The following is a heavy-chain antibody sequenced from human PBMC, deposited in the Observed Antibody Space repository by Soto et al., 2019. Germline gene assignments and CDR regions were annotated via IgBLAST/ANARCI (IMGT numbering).Heavy chain of an antibody. D-gene: IGHD3-3*01. J-gene: IGHJ4*02. CDR3: AKDRSEWLVMGGLPDS. CDR2: ISFDGNTQ. V-gene: IGHV3-30*18. CDR1: GFAFASNG. Sequence: HPGGSLRLSCAASGFAFASNGMHWVRQPPGKGLEWVAVISFDGNTQYYRDSVEGRFTISRDNMKSTLFLELNSLRPDDTAVYYCAKDRSEWLVMGGLPDSWGQGTLVTVSS.